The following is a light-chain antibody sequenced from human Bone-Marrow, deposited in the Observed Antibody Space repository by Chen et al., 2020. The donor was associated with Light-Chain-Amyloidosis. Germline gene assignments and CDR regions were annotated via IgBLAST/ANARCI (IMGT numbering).Light chain of an antibody. Sequence: VLTQSPATLSLSPGEEATLSCRTSQSVGAYLAWYQQRTGQAPRLLIYDTSNRATGIPARVSGSGSESDFTLTIRGLEYEDFAGYYCQQGATWQWTFGHGTKVEIK. J-gene: IGKJ1*01. CDR1: QSVGAY. V-gene: IGKV3-11*01. CDR2: DTS. CDR3: QQGATWQWT.